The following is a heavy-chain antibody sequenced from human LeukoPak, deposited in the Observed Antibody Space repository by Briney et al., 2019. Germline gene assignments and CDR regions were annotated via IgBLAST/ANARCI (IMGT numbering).Heavy chain of an antibody. CDR2: IYHSGST. CDR1: GYSISSGYY. J-gene: IGHJ4*02. D-gene: IGHD4-11*01. CDR3: ARVVMTTVTTYNSDY. V-gene: IGHV4-38-2*02. Sequence: SETLSLTCTVSGYSISSGYYWGWTRQPPGKGLEWIGSIYHSGSTYYNPSLKSRVTISVDTSKNQFSLKLSSVTAADTAVYYCARVVMTTVTTYNSDYWGQGTPVTVSS.